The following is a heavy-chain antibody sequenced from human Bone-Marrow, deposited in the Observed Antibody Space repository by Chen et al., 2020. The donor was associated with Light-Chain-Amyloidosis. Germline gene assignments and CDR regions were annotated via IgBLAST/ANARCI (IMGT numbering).Heavy chain of an antibody. D-gene: IGHD3-3*01. CDR3: ARDTHYDFQNGPLSWFDP. CDR1: GYSMNDVYS. J-gene: IGHJ5*02. V-gene: IGHV4-38-2*02. CDR2: IYRNGNA. Sequence: QVHLQESGPGLVKPSETLSLTCIVSGYSMNDVYSWCWFRQTPEKGLEWIGSIYRNGNAHFTPSLKGRVTISIDTSTNHFSLQLNSVTAADTAIYFCARDTHYDFQNGPLSWFDPWGRGALVTVSS.